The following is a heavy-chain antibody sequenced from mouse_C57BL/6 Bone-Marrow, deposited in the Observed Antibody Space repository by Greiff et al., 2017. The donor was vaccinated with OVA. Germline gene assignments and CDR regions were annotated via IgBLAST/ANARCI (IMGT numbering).Heavy chain of an antibody. J-gene: IGHJ4*01. Sequence: VQLQQSGAELVRPGASVTLSCKASGYTFTDYEMPWVKQTPVHGLEWIGAIDPETGGTAYNQKFKGKAILAADNSSSTAYMELRSLTSEDSAVYYCTNGNSLYAMDYWGKGTSVTVSS. CDR2: IDPETGGT. CDR1: GYTFTDYE. D-gene: IGHD2-1*01. V-gene: IGHV1-15*01. CDR3: TNGNSLYAMDY.